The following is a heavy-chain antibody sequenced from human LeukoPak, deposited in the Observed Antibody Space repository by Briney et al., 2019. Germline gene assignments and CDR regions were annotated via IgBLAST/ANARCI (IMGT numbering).Heavy chain of an antibody. J-gene: IGHJ4*02. Sequence: PGGSLRLSCAASGFTFSNAWMSWVRQAPGKGLERVGRIKSKTDGGTTDYAASVKGRFTISRDDSKNTLYLQMNSLKTEDAAVYYCTTTNTYYYDSSGYGYWGQGTLVTVSS. D-gene: IGHD3-22*01. CDR2: IKSKTDGGTT. V-gene: IGHV3-15*01. CDR3: TTTNTYYYDSSGYGY. CDR1: GFTFSNAW.